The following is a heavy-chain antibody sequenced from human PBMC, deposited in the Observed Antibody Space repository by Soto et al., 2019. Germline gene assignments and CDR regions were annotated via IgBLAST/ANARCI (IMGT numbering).Heavy chain of an antibody. Sequence: SETLSLTCTVSGGSISSYYWSWIRQPPGKGLEWIGYIYYSGSTNYNPSLKSRVTISVDTSKNQFSLKLSSVTAADTAVYYCARHNIEWLQRSMDVWGKGTTVTV. CDR2: IYYSGST. CDR1: GGSISSYY. J-gene: IGHJ6*03. CDR3: ARHNIEWLQRSMDV. D-gene: IGHD5-12*01. V-gene: IGHV4-59*08.